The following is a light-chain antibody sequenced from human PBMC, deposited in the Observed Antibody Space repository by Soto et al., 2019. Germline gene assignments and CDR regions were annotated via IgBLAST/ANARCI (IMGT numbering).Light chain of an antibody. Sequence: EVVLTQSPGTLSLSPGERATLSCRASQSISSSYLAWYQQKPGQAPRLLIYSASSRATGIPDRFSGSGSGTDFTLTISRLEPEDFAVYYCQQYGSSRTFGQGPRWIS. V-gene: IGKV3-20*01. CDR3: QQYGSSRT. CDR2: SAS. CDR1: QSISSSY. J-gene: IGKJ1*01.